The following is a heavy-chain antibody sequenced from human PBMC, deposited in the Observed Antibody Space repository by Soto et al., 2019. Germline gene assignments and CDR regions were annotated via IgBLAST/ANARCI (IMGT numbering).Heavy chain of an antibody. V-gene: IGHV1-18*01. J-gene: IGHJ6*02. Sequence: ASVKVSCKTSGYTFSNYGINWVRQAPGQGLEWMGWISGYNGNTNYAQTVQGRVTMTTDTSTGTVYMELRSLKSDDTAIYYCSRFIMVGRWFDPNYYHRMDVWGQGTTVTVSS. D-gene: IGHD3-10*01. CDR2: ISGYNGNT. CDR3: SRFIMVGRWFDPNYYHRMDV. CDR1: GYTFSNYG.